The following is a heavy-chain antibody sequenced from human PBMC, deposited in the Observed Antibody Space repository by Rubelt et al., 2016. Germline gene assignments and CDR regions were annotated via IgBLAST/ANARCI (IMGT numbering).Heavy chain of an antibody. CDR3: AILKWLVYFDY. CDR2: IYYSGST. Sequence: QLQLQESGPGLVKPSETLSLTCTVSGGSISSSSYYWGWIRQPPGKGLEWIGSIYYSGSTYYNPSLKSRVTISVATSKNQFSLKLSSVTAADTAVYYCAILKWLVYFDYWGQGTLVTVSS. CDR1: GGSISSSSYY. D-gene: IGHD6-19*01. V-gene: IGHV4-39*01. J-gene: IGHJ4*02.